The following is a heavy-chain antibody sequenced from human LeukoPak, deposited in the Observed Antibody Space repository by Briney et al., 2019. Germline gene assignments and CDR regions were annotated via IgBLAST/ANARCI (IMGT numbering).Heavy chain of an antibody. D-gene: IGHD6-13*01. V-gene: IGHV3-23*01. CDR2: ISGSGGST. Sequence: TGGSLRLSCAASGFTLNNAWMSWVRQAPGKGLEWVSAISGSGGSTYYADSVKGRFTISRDNSKNTLYLQMNSLRAEDTAVYYCAKDSAGYSSSWYDYWGQGTLVTVSS. CDR3: AKDSAGYSSSWYDY. J-gene: IGHJ4*02. CDR1: GFTLNNAW.